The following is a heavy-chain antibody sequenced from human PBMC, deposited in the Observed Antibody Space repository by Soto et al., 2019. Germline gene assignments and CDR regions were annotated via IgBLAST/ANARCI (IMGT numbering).Heavy chain of an antibody. Sequence: KTSETLSLTCTVSGGSISSGDYYWSWIRQPPGKGLEWIGYIYYSGSTYYNPSLKSRVTISVDTSKNQFSLKLSSVTAADTAVYYCARGGGGITMIVVVIGAFDIWGQGTMVTVSS. CDR2: IYYSGST. CDR3: ARGGGGITMIVVVIGAFDI. V-gene: IGHV4-30-4*01. J-gene: IGHJ3*02. D-gene: IGHD3-22*01. CDR1: GGSISSGDYY.